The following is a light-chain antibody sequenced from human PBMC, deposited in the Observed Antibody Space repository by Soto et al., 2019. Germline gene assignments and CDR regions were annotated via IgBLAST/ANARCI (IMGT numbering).Light chain of an antibody. J-gene: IGKJ1*01. CDR3: QQYDTYWT. Sequence: DSQMTPSPSTLSASVVDRVIISFLSSDSISNWLAWYQQKPGKAPNLLIYKASSLKSGVPLRFSGSGSGTEFTLTINSLKPDDFATYYCQQYDTYWTFGQGTKVDIK. CDR2: KAS. V-gene: IGKV1-5*03. CDR1: DSISNW.